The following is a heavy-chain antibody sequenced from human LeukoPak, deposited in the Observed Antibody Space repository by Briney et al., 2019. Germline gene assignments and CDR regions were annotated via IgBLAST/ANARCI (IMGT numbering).Heavy chain of an antibody. D-gene: IGHD3-16*01. CDR3: AREELGSSLGFDP. J-gene: IGHJ5*02. CDR1: GFTFSSYT. V-gene: IGHV3-30-3*01. CDR2: ISFDGSNK. Sequence: PGGSLRLSCAASGFTFSSYTIHWVRQPPGKGLEWVAVISFDGSNKYYADSVKGRFTISRDNSKNTLYLQMNSLRVEDTAVCYCAREELGSSLGFDPWGQGTLVTVSS.